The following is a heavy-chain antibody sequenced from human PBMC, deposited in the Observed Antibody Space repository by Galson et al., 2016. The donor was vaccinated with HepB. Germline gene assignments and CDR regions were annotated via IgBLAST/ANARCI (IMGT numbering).Heavy chain of an antibody. CDR2: ISLDGSVT. CDR3: GASRDGYIDY. Sequence: SLRLSCAASGFTGFTFSSYWMHWVRQAPGKGLVWVSRISLDGSVTIYGDSVKGRFSISRDNAKNTLFLQMNSLRVEDTAVYYCGASRDGYIDYWGQGALVTISS. V-gene: IGHV3-74*01. D-gene: IGHD5-24*01. J-gene: IGHJ4*01. CDR1: GFTGFTFSSYW.